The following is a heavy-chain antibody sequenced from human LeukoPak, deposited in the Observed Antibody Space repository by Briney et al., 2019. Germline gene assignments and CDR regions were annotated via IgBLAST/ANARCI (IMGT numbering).Heavy chain of an antibody. J-gene: IGHJ4*02. CDR1: GYTFTGYY. CDR2: INPSGGST. Sequence: ASVKVSCKASGYTFTGYYMHWVRQAPGQGLEWMGWINPSGGSTSYAQKFQGRVTMTRDTSTSTVYMELSSLRSEDTAVYYCARRAAHCSSTSCYDPYYFDYWGQGTLVTVSS. V-gene: IGHV1-46*01. D-gene: IGHD2-2*01. CDR3: ARRAAHCSSTSCYDPYYFDY.